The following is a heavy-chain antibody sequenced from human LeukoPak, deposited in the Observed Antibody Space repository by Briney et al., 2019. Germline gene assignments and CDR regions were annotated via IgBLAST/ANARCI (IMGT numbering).Heavy chain of an antibody. CDR2: ISSSSSSTI. Sequence: GGSLRLSCAASGFTFSSYSMNWVRQAPGKGLEWVSYISSSSSSTIYYADSVKGRFTISRDNAKNSLYLQMNSLRAEDTAVYYCAKDRSGVIVVVPSMDVWGKGTTVTVSS. D-gene: IGHD2-2*01. V-gene: IGHV3-48*04. CDR1: GFTFSSYS. J-gene: IGHJ6*03. CDR3: AKDRSGVIVVVPSMDV.